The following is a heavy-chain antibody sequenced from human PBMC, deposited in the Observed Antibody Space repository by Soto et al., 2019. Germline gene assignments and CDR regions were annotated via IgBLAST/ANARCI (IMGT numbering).Heavy chain of an antibody. CDR3: ARDADRLLEWLSQFDY. Sequence: PGGSLTLSCAASGFPFSSYAMHWVRQAPGKGLEWVAVISYDGSNKYYADSVKGRFTISGDNSKNTLYLQMNSLRAEDTAVYYCARDADRLLEWLSQFDYWGQGTLVTVSS. D-gene: IGHD3-3*01. V-gene: IGHV3-30-3*01. CDR2: ISYDGSNK. CDR1: GFPFSSYA. J-gene: IGHJ4*02.